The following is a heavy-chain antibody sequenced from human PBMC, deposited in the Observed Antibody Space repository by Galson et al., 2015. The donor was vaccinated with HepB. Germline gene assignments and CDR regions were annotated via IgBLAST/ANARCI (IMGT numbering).Heavy chain of an antibody. Sequence: SLRLSCAASGFTVSSNYMTWVRQAPGKGLEWVSIMYVGGSTSYVDSVKGRFTISSHNSKNTLYLQMNSLRPEDTAVYYCAKGGIASTSGYATWYFDLWGRGTLVTVSS. CDR3: AKGGIASTSGYATWYFDL. J-gene: IGHJ2*01. CDR2: MYVGGST. CDR1: GFTVSSNY. V-gene: IGHV3-53*04. D-gene: IGHD3-22*01.